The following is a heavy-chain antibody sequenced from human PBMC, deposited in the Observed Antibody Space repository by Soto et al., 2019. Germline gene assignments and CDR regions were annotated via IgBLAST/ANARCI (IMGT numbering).Heavy chain of an antibody. CDR1: GGTFSSYT. J-gene: IGHJ4*02. CDR2: IIPILGIA. D-gene: IGHD3-22*01. Sequence: GASVKVSCKASGGTFSSYTISWVRQAPGQGLEWMGRIIPILGIANYAQKFQGRVTITADKSTSTAYMELSSLRSEDTAVYYCALDGPTSYESILFDYWGQGTLVTVSS. CDR3: ALDGPTSYESILFDY. V-gene: IGHV1-69*02.